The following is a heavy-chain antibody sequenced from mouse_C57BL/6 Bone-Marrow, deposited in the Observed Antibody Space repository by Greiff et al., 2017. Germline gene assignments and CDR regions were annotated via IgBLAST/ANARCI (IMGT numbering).Heavy chain of an antibody. D-gene: IGHD2-3*01. J-gene: IGHJ4*01. V-gene: IGHV1-81*01. Sequence: QVQLKESGAELARPGASVKLSCKASGYTFTSYGISWVKQRTGQGLEWIGEIYPRSGNTYYNEKFKGKATLTADKSSSTAYMELRSLTSEDSAVYFCARGRWLLNAMDYWGQGTAVTGSS. CDR1: GYTFTSYG. CDR3: ARGRWLLNAMDY. CDR2: IYPRSGNT.